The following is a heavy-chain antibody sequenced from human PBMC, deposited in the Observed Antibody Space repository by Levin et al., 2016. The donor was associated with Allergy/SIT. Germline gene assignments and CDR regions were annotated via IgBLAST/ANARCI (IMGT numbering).Heavy chain of an antibody. Sequence: WIRQPPGKGLEWIGEIYHSGSTNYNPSLKSRVTISVDKSKNQFSLKLSSVTAADTAVYYCRSEPRGYCSGGSCDYFDYWGQGTLVTVSS. V-gene: IGHV4-4*02. D-gene: IGHD2-15*01. CDR2: IYHSGST. J-gene: IGHJ4*02. CDR3: RSEPRGYCSGGSCDYFDY.